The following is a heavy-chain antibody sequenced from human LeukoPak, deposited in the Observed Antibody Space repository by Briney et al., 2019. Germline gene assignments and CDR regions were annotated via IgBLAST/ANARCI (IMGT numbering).Heavy chain of an antibody. CDR3: ARTTTPHYYGSGSYALGH. D-gene: IGHD3-10*01. J-gene: IGHJ4*02. Sequence: GGSLRLSCAASGFTFSSNWMHWVRQAPGKGLVWVSRINSDGSSTSYADSVKGRFTISRDNAKNTLYLQMSSLSAEDTAVYYCARTTTPHYYGSGSYALGHWGQGTLVTVPS. V-gene: IGHV3-74*01. CDR1: GFTFSSNW. CDR2: INSDGSST.